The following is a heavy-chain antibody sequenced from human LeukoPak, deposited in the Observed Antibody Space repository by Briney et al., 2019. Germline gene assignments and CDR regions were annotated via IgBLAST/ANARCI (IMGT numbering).Heavy chain of an antibody. CDR3: ARFDFWSGYYEY. V-gene: IGHV3-7*01. Sequence: GGSLRLSCAASGFTFISYWMSWVRHSPGKGLEWVANIKQDGSEKYYVDSVKGRFTISRDNAKNSLYLQMNSLRAEDTAVYYCARFDFWSGYYEYWGQGTLVTVSS. J-gene: IGHJ4*02. CDR2: IKQDGSEK. CDR1: GFTFISYW. D-gene: IGHD3-3*01.